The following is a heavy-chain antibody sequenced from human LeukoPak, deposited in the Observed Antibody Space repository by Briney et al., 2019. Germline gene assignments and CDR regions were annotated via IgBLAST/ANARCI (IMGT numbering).Heavy chain of an antibody. J-gene: IGHJ4*02. CDR1: GFTFSSYA. Sequence: PGASLRLSCAASGFTFSSYAMSWVRQAPGKGLEWVAGISGSGGSTYYADSVKGRFTISRDNSKNTLYLQMNSLGAEDTAVYYCAKAGTYDYWGQGTLVTVSS. CDR3: AKAGTYDY. CDR2: ISGSGGST. D-gene: IGHD6-13*01. V-gene: IGHV3-23*01.